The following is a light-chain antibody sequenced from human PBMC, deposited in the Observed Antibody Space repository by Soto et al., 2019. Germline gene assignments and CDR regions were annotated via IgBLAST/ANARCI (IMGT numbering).Light chain of an antibody. CDR3: SSYTTTSTLV. V-gene: IGLV2-14*01. Sequence: QSALTQPASVSGSPGQSITISCICTGSDISAYNSVSWYQQHPGKAPKLIIYEVSSRPSGVSNRFSGSKSGNAASLTISGLQSEDEAAYYCSSYTTTSTLVFGGGTKLTVL. CDR1: GSDISAYNS. CDR2: EVS. J-gene: IGLJ2*01.